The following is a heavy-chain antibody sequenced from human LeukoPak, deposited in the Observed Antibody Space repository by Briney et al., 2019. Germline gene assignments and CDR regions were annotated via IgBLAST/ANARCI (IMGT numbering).Heavy chain of an antibody. CDR3: ARLSYDSSGLPSFDY. CDR2: INHSGST. CDR1: GGSFSGYY. J-gene: IGHJ4*02. V-gene: IGHV4-34*01. Sequence: SETLSLTCAVYGGSFSGYYWSWIRQPPGKGLEWIGEINHSGSTNYNPSLKSRVTISVDTSKNQFSLKLSSVTAAGTAVYYCARLSYDSSGLPSFDYWGQGTLVTVSS. D-gene: IGHD3-22*01.